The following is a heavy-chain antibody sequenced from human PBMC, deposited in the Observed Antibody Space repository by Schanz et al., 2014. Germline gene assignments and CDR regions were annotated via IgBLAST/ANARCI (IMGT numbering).Heavy chain of an antibody. V-gene: IGHV1-46*01. J-gene: IGHJ6*02. CDR2: IHSTGGTT. CDR1: EYTFTRHY. Sequence: QVQGVQSGADVKKPGTAVKVSCKASEYTFTRHYMHWVRQAPGQGLEWMGIIHSTGGTTSHAQKFQGRVTMTRDTSTSTVYMELSSLRSEDTAVYYCARDPYSASYFPSPPLYGLDVWGQGTTVTVSS. CDR3: ARDPYSASYFPSPPLYGLDV. D-gene: IGHD1-26*01.